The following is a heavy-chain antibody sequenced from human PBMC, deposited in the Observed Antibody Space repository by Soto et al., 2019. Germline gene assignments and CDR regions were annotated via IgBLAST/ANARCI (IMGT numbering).Heavy chain of an antibody. J-gene: IGHJ3*02. V-gene: IGHV1-69*04. D-gene: IGHD3-22*01. CDR3: ARDWSYYYDSSGYFRPDAFDI. CDR1: GGTFSSYT. Sequence: GASVKVSCKASGGTFSSYTISWVRQAPGQGLEWMGRIIPILGIANYAQKFQGRVTITADESTSTAYMELSSLRSEDTAVYYCARDWSYYYDSSGYFRPDAFDIWGQGTMVTVSS. CDR2: IIPILGIA.